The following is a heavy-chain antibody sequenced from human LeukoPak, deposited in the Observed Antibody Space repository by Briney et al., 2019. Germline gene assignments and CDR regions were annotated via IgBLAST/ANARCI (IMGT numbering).Heavy chain of an antibody. CDR3: AKDIAAATRRDYYYYGLDV. V-gene: IGHV3-30*18. D-gene: IGHD2-15*01. J-gene: IGHJ6*02. CDR1: EYIFTNYG. Sequence: GGSLRLSCAASEYIFTNYGMHWVRQAPGKGLEWVAVISYDGTNKHYVDSVKGRFTISRDNSKNTLYLQMNSLRAEDTAVYYCAKDIAAATRRDYYYYGLDVWGQGTTVTVSS. CDR2: ISYDGTNK.